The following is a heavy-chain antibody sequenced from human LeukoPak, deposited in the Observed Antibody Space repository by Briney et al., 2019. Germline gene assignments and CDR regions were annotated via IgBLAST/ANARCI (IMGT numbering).Heavy chain of an antibody. V-gene: IGHV3-53*01. CDR1: GFTVSSYY. Sequence: PGGALRLSCAASGFTVSSYYMSWVRQAPEKGLEWVSTSGSGGGTYYADSVKGRFTISRDDSKNTLYLQMNSLRAEDTAVYYCVKDLGRYRNNCFDYWGQGTLVTVS. CDR3: VKDLGRYRNNCFDY. D-gene: IGHD1-26*01. J-gene: IGHJ4*02. CDR2: SGSGGGT.